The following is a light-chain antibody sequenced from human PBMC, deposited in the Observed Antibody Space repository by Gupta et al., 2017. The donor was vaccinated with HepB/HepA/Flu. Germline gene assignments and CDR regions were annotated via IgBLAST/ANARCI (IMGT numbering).Light chain of an antibody. CDR3: QSEDSSLSAVV. CDR2: GKS. V-gene: IGLV1-40*01. Sequence: SVLPQPPSVSGAPGLLVTISCTGSRSIIGAGYDVHWYQPLPGTAPKLLTYGKSKRPSGVPDRFSGSKSGTAAALASTGLQAEDEADYYCQSEDSSLSAVVFGGGTKLTVL. J-gene: IGLJ2*01. CDR1: RSIIGAGYD.